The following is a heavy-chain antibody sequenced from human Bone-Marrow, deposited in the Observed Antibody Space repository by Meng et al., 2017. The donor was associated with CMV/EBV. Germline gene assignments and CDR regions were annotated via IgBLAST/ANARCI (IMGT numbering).Heavy chain of an antibody. V-gene: IGHV4-4*07. CDR3: ATGSGDFDH. Sequence: QVQLQESGPGLVRPSETLSLTCSVSGAPIGNFYWSWIRQSAGKGLEWIGRIQSNGYTYYNPSLNSRVTVSQDTSKNQIFLRLRSVTAADTAVYYCATGSGDFDHWGQGTLVTVSS. D-gene: IGHD1-14*01. J-gene: IGHJ4*02. CDR1: GAPIGNFY. CDR2: IQSNGYT.